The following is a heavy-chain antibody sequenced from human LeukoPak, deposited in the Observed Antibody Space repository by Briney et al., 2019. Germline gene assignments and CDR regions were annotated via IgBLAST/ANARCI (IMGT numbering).Heavy chain of an antibody. CDR1: GGTFSNYG. CDR2: IIPMFGAV. J-gene: IGHJ6*03. CDR3: ASGGGSGGVIMGNYMAV. Sequence: SVKVSCKASGGTFSNYGISWVRQAPGQGLEWMGGIIPMFGAVYYAQKFRGRVTITTDESTSTVYMELSSLRSEDTAVYYCASGGGSGGVIMGNYMAVWGKGTTVTVSS. V-gene: IGHV1-69*05. D-gene: IGHD3-10*01.